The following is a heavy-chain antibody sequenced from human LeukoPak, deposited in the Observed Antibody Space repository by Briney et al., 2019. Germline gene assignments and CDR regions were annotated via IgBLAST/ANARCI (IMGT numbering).Heavy chain of an antibody. CDR1: GGSFSGYY. J-gene: IGHJ6*03. V-gene: IGHV4-4*07. D-gene: IGHD3-10*01. CDR3: ARDLPYGSGSYYYYYYYYYMDV. CDR2: IYTSGST. Sequence: PSETLSLTCAVYGGSFSGYYWSWIRQPAGKGLEWIGRIYTSGSTNYNPSLKSRVTMSVDTSKNQFSLKLSSVTAADTAVYYCARDLPYGSGSYYYYYYYYYMDVWGKGTTVTISS.